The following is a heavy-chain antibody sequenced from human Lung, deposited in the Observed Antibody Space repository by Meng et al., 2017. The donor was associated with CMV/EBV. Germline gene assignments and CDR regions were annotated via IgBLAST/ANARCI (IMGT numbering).Heavy chain of an antibody. CDR1: DGFTTSDDYY. Sequence: QVQPQESGPGLGKPSQTLSLTCTVSDGFTTSDDYYWSWIRQPPGKGLEWIGYIHYSGTTYYNPSLKSRIAISLDTSKNRFSLNLNSVTAADAAVYYCARDSPGGYGYFDSWGQGTLVTVSS. D-gene: IGHD5-12*01. V-gene: IGHV4-30-4*01. J-gene: IGHJ4*02. CDR2: IHYSGTT. CDR3: ARDSPGGYGYFDS.